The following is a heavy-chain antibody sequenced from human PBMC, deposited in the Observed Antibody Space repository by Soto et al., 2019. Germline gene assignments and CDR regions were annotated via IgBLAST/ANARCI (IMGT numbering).Heavy chain of an antibody. D-gene: IGHD3-22*01. CDR3: ARGSPLDGITMIVVVPSEGLDY. V-gene: IGHV3-30-3*01. J-gene: IGHJ4*02. CDR1: GFTFSSYA. Sequence: GGSLRLSCAASGFTFSSYAMHWVRQAPGKGLEWVAVISYDGSNKYYADSVKGRFTISRDNSKNTLYLQMNSLRAEDTAVYYCARGSPLDGITMIVVVPSEGLDYWGQGTLVTVSS. CDR2: ISYDGSNK.